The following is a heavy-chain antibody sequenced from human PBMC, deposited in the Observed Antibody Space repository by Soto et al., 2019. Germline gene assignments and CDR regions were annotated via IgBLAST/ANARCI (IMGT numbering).Heavy chain of an antibody. CDR2: IIPIFGAT. Sequence: QVQLVQSGAEVKKPGSSVKVSCKASGGSFSSYAISWVRQAPVQGLEWMGGIIPIFGATTYAQKFQGRVTIIADKSTSTAYMELSSLRSEDTALYYCARAGPVSGNNAFDIWGQGTLVTVSS. V-gene: IGHV1-69*06. J-gene: IGHJ3*02. CDR3: ARAGPVSGNNAFDI. D-gene: IGHD6-19*01. CDR1: GGSFSSYA.